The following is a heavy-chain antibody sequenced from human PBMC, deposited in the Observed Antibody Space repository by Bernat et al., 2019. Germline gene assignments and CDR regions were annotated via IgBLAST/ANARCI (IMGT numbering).Heavy chain of an antibody. V-gene: IGHV3-15*07. CDR1: GFTFSNAW. J-gene: IGHJ4*02. CDR3: TTGSGWYGPNYFDY. D-gene: IGHD6-19*01. Sequence: EVQLVESGGGLVKPGGSLRLSCAASGFTFSNAWMNWVRQAPGKGLEWVGRIKSKTDCGTTDYAAPVKGRFTISRDDSKNTLYLQMNSLKTEDTAVYYCTTGSGWYGPNYFDYWGQGTLVTVSS. CDR2: IKSKTDCGTT.